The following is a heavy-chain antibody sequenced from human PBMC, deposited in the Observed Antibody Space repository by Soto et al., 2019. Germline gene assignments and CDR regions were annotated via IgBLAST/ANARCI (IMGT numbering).Heavy chain of an antibody. V-gene: IGHV3-64D*08. D-gene: IGHD2-2*01. Sequence: PGGSLRLSCSASGFTFSSYAMHWVRQAPGKGLEYVSAISSNGGSTYYADSVKGRFTISRDNSKNTLYLQMSSLRAEDTAVYYCVRLGYCSSTSCQPNQNWGQGTLVTVSS. CDR1: GFTFSSYA. CDR2: ISSNGGST. CDR3: VRLGYCSSTSCQPNQN. J-gene: IGHJ4*02.